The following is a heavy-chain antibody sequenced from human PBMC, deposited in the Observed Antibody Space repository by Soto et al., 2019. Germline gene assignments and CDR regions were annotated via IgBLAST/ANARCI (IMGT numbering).Heavy chain of an antibody. CDR3: ASTTVTTRRFDY. V-gene: IGHV4-30-2*01. D-gene: IGHD4-17*01. CDR2: IYHSGST. Sequence: SETLSLTCAVSGGSISSGGYSWSWIRQPPGKGLEWIGYIYHSGSTYYNPSLKGRVTISVDRSKNQFSLKLSSVTAADTAVYYCASTTVTTRRFDYWGQGTLVTVSS. CDR1: GGSISSGGYS. J-gene: IGHJ4*02.